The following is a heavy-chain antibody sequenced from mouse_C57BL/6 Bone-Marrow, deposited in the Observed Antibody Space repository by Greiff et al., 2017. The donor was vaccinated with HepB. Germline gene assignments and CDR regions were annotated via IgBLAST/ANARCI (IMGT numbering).Heavy chain of an antibody. V-gene: IGHV14-2*01. CDR1: GFNIKDYY. Sequence: DVQLVESGAELVKPGASVKLSCTASGFNIKDYYMHWVKQRTEQGLEWIGRIDPEDGETKYAPKFQGKATITADTSSNTAYLQLSSLTSEDTAVYYCARITTVPWYFDVWGTGTTVTVSS. CDR3: ARITTVPWYFDV. D-gene: IGHD1-1*01. CDR2: IDPEDGET. J-gene: IGHJ1*03.